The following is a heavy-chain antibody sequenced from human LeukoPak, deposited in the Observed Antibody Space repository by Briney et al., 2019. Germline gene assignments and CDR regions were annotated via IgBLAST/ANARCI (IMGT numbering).Heavy chain of an antibody. CDR3: ARVRLEYCSSTSCYGVWFDP. CDR1: GGSISSSNW. D-gene: IGHD2-2*01. CDR2: IYHSGST. Sequence: SETLSLTCAVSGGSISSSNWWSWVRQPPGKGLEWIGEIYHSGSTNYNPSLKSRVTISVDRSKNEFSLKLSSVTAADTAVYYCARVRLEYCSSTSCYGVWFDPWGQGTLVTVSS. J-gene: IGHJ5*02. V-gene: IGHV4-4*02.